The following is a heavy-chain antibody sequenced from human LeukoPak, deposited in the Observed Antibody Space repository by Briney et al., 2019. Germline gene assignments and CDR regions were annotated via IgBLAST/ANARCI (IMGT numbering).Heavy chain of an antibody. D-gene: IGHD3-10*02. J-gene: IGHJ3*02. CDR2: IYYSGST. Sequence: SETLSLTCTVSGGSISSYNWSWIRQPPGKGLEWIGYIYYSGSTNYNPSLKSRVTISVDTSKNQFSLKLNSVTAADTAVYYCARSVRGVIITGAYDIWGQGTMVTVSP. CDR1: GGSISSYN. V-gene: IGHV4-59*08. CDR3: ARSVRGVIITGAYDI.